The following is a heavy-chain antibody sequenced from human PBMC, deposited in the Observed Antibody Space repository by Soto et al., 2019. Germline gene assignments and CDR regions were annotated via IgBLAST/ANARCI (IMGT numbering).Heavy chain of an antibody. D-gene: IGHD3-3*01. Sequence: QLQLQESGPGLVKPSETLSLTCTVSGGSISSSSYYWGWIRQPPGKGLEWIGSIYYSGSTYYNPSLKSRVTISVDTSKNQFSLKLSSVTAADTAVYYCARRDYDFCFDYWGQGTLVTVSS. CDR3: ARRDYDFCFDY. CDR1: GGSISSSSYY. CDR2: IYYSGST. V-gene: IGHV4-39*01. J-gene: IGHJ4*02.